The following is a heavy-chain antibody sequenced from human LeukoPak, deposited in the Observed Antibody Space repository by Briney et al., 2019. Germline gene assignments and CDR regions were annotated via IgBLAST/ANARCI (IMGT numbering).Heavy chain of an antibody. Sequence: EASVKVSCKASGYTFTGYYMHWVRQAPGQGLEWMRRINPNSGGTNYAQKFQGRVTMTRDTSISTAYLELSRLRSDDTAVYYCARMPAGSSTTNDYWGQGTLVTVSS. D-gene: IGHD2-2*01. V-gene: IGHV1-2*06. CDR2: INPNSGGT. J-gene: IGHJ4*02. CDR3: ARMPAGSSTTNDY. CDR1: GYTFTGYY.